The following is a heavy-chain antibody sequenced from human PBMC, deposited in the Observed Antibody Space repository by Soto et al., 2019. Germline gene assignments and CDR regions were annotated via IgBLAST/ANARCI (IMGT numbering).Heavy chain of an antibody. CDR1: GYTFTNYD. CDR2: ISAYNGNT. V-gene: IGHV1-18*01. J-gene: IGHJ2*01. Sequence: QVQLVQSGAEVKKPGASVKVSCKASGYTFTNYDINWVRQAPGQGFEWMGWISAYNGNTNYAQKLQGRVTMTTDTSTSTAYMELRSLRSDDTAVYYCARVPPYSSSWYFDLWGRGTLVTVSS. D-gene: IGHD6-13*01. CDR3: ARVPPYSSSWYFDL.